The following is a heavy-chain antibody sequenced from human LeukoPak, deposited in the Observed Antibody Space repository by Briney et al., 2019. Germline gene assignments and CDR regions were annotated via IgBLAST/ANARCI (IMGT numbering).Heavy chain of an antibody. D-gene: IGHD2-15*01. Sequence: SVKVSCKASGGTFSSYAISWVRQAPGQGLEWTGGIIPIFGTANYAQKFQGRVTITTDESTSTAYMVLSSLRSEDTAVYYCARANGYCSGGSCYSEINWFDPWGPGTLVTVSS. CDR1: GGTFSSYA. CDR2: IIPIFGTA. J-gene: IGHJ5*02. CDR3: ARANGYCSGGSCYSEINWFDP. V-gene: IGHV1-69*05.